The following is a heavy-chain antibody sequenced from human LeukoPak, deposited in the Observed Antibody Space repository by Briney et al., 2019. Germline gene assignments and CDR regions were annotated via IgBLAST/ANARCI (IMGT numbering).Heavy chain of an antibody. CDR3: ARDENGPGTDY. V-gene: IGHV4-34*01. CDR1: GGSFSGYY. Sequence: SETLSLTCAVYGGSFSGYYWSWIRQPPGKGLEWIGEINHSGSTNYNPSLKSRVTISVDTSKNQFSLKLSSVTAADTAVYYCARDENGPGTDYWGQGTLVTVSS. D-gene: IGHD1-26*01. CDR2: INHSGST. J-gene: IGHJ4*02.